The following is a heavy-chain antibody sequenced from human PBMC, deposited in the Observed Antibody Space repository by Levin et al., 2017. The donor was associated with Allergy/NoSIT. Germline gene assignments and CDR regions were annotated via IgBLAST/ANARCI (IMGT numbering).Heavy chain of an antibody. D-gene: IGHD2-2*01. CDR1: GFTFSNAW. V-gene: IGHV3-15*01. CDR3: TTVGNSVVVVPAAMSTPIDY. J-gene: IGHJ4*02. CDR2: IKSKTDGGTT. Sequence: GESLKISCAASGFTFSNAWMSWVRQAPGKGLEWVGRIKSKTDGGTTDYAAPVKGRFTISRDDSKNTLYLQMNSLKTEDTAVYYCTTVGNSVVVVPAAMSTPIDYWGQGTLVTVSS.